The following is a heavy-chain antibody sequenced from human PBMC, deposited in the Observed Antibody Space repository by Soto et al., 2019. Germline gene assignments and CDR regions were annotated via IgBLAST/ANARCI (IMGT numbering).Heavy chain of an antibody. Sequence: QVQLVESGGGVVQPGRSLRLSCAASGFTFSSYAMHWVRQAPGKGLGWVAVISYDGSNKYYADSVKGRFTISRDNSKNTLYLQMNSLRAEDTAVYYCAREGEMATKWAYYGMDVWGQGTTVTVSS. V-gene: IGHV3-30-3*01. CDR2: ISYDGSNK. CDR1: GFTFSSYA. D-gene: IGHD5-12*01. J-gene: IGHJ6*02. CDR3: AREGEMATKWAYYGMDV.